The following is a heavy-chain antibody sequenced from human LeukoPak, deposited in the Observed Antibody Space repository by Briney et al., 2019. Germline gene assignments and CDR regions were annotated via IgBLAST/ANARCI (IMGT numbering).Heavy chain of an antibody. Sequence: GGSLRLSCAASGFTFSTYYMNWVRQAPGKGLEWVSSISSSSSYIYYADSVKGRFTISRDNAKNSLYLQMNSLRAEDTALYYCATQIGNSYFDYWGQGTLVTVSS. CDR1: GFTFSTYY. CDR2: ISSSSSYI. J-gene: IGHJ4*02. CDR3: ATQIGNSYFDY. D-gene: IGHD4-23*01. V-gene: IGHV3-21*01.